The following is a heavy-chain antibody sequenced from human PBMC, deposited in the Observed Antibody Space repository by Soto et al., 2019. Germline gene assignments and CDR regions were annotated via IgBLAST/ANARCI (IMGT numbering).Heavy chain of an antibody. CDR1: GGSISSYY. D-gene: IGHD2-15*01. V-gene: IGHV4-59*01. J-gene: IGHJ6*03. CDR3: ARTKGQGVGLESYYYYMDV. Sequence: SETLSLTCTVSGGSISSYYWSWIRQPPGKGLEWIGYIYYSGSTNYNPSLKSRVTISVDTSKNQFSLKLSSVTAADTAVYYCARTKGQGVGLESYYYYMDVWGKGTTVTVSS. CDR2: IYYSGST.